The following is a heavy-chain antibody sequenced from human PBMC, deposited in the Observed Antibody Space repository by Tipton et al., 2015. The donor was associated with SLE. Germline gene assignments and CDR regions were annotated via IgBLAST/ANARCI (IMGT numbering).Heavy chain of an antibody. CDR1: GSSISRSSYF. V-gene: IGHV4-39*07. CDR3: AREGLVVPNYFDY. CDR2: IHKSGST. D-gene: IGHD2-8*02. J-gene: IGHJ4*02. Sequence: TLSLTCTVSGSSISRSSYFWDWIRQSPGKGLEWIGSIHKSGSTYYNPSLKSRVTISVDTSKNQFSLKLSSVTAADTAVYYCAREGLVVPNYFDYWGQGTLVTASS.